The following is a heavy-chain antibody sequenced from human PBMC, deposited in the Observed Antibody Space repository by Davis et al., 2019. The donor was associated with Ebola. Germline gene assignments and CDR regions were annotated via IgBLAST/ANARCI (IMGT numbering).Heavy chain of an antibody. D-gene: IGHD6-19*01. CDR3: ARTRIAVAGLFYYYYGMDV. CDR1: GFTFSSYA. J-gene: IGHJ6*02. CDR2: IWYDGSNK. V-gene: IGHV3-33*08. Sequence: GESLKISCAASGFTFSSYAMSWVRQAPGKGLEWVAVIWYDGSNKYYADSVKGRFTISRDNSKNTLYLQMNSLRAEDTAVYYCARTRIAVAGLFYYYYGMDVWGQGTTVTVSS.